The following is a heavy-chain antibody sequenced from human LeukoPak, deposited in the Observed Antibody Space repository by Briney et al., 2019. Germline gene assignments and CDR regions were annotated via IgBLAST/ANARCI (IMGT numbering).Heavy chain of an antibody. Sequence: SSKLSRTCTVTGVSGISINFCWGWILQSPRTGLEWIGNIYSSGRTYYNPSLKSRVTISIDMSENQFSLKLTSVTAADTAVYYCARKREGPATGIDYWGQETLVTVSS. CDR2: IYSSGRT. CDR3: ARKREGPATGIDY. V-gene: IGHV4-39*07. D-gene: IGHD2-15*01. CDR1: GVSGISINFC. J-gene: IGHJ4*02.